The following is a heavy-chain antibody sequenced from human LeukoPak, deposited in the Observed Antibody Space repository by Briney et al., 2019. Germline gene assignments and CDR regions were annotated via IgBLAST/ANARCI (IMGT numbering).Heavy chain of an antibody. Sequence: GGSLRLSCAASGFTFSSYSMNCVRQAPGRGLEWVSSISSSSSYIYYADSVKGRFTISRDNAKNSLYLQMNSLRAEDTAVYYCARELEMATIYPNWGQGTLVTVSS. D-gene: IGHD5-24*01. CDR3: ARELEMATIYPN. V-gene: IGHV3-21*01. J-gene: IGHJ4*02. CDR2: ISSSSSYI. CDR1: GFTFSSYS.